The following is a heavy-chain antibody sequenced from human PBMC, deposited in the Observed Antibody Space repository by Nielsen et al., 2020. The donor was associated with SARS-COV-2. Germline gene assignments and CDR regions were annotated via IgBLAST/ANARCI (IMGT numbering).Heavy chain of an antibody. V-gene: IGHV7-4-1*02. Sequence: KISCAASGFTFGSYAMNWVRQAPGQGLEWMGWINTNTGNPTYAQGFTGRFVFSLDTSVSTAYLQISSLKAEDTAVYYCASITMVRGVITTIDYWGQGTLVTVSS. CDR3: ASITMVRGVITTIDY. D-gene: IGHD3-10*01. CDR1: GFTFGSYA. CDR2: INTNTGNP. J-gene: IGHJ4*02.